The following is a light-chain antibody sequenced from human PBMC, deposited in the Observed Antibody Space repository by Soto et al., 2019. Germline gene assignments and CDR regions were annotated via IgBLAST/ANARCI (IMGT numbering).Light chain of an antibody. J-gene: IGKJ4*01. V-gene: IGKV1-5*03. CDR2: KAS. Sequence: DIQMTQSPSTLSASVGDRVTITCRASQSISSWLAWYQQKPGKAPKLLIYKASSLESGVPSRFMGSGSGTDFTLTISSLQPDDFATYYCQQYNSYPSFGGGTKVEIK. CDR3: QQYNSYPS. CDR1: QSISSW.